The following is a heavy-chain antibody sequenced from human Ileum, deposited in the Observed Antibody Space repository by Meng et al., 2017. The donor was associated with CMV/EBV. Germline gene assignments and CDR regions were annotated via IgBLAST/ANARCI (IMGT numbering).Heavy chain of an antibody. J-gene: IGHJ4*02. V-gene: IGHV3-9*03. CDR3: VRSRSENYHDSSGPFDY. D-gene: IGHD3-22*01. CDR2: ISRNSGSR. Sequence: SLKISCAASGFTFDDYAMHWVRQAPGKGLEWVSGISRNSGSRDYADSVKGRFTVSRDNAKNSLYLQMNSLRPEDMALYYCVRSRSENYHDSSGPFDYWGQGTLVTVSS. CDR1: GFTFDDYA.